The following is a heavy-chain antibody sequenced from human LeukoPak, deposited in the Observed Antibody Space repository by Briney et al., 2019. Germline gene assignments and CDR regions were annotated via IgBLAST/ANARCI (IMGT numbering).Heavy chain of an antibody. J-gene: IGHJ4*02. CDR2: IISIFGTA. CDR1: GGTFSSYA. Sequence: SVKVSCTASGGTFSSYAISWVRQAPGQGLEWMGGIISIFGTANYAQKFQGRVTITADESTSTAYMELSSLRSEDTAVYYCARSLDVDIVATTHFDYWGQGTLVTVSS. V-gene: IGHV1-69*13. D-gene: IGHD5-12*01. CDR3: ARSLDVDIVATTHFDY.